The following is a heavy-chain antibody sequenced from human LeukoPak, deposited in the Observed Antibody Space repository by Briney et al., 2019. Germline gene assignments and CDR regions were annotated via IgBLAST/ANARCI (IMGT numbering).Heavy chain of an antibody. V-gene: IGHV1-2*02. CDR2: IHPNSGDT. CDR1: GYTFTDYY. J-gene: IGHJ4*02. Sequence: ASVKVSCKASGYTFTDYYMHWVRQAPGQGLEWMGWIHPNSGDTNYAQNFQGRVTMTRDTSISTAYMELGRLNSDDTAIYYCTRDRTKTFDCWGQGTLVTVSS. CDR3: TRDRTKTFDC. D-gene: IGHD1-1*01.